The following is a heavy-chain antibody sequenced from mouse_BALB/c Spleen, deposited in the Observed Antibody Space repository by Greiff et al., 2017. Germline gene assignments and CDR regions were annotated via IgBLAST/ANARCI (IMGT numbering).Heavy chain of an antibody. Sequence: EVQGVESGGGLVQPGGSLKLSCAASGFTFSSYTMSWVRQTPEKRLEWVAYISNGGGSTYYPDTVKGRFTISRDNAKNTLYLQMSSLTSEDSAVYYCARYDVAWFAYWGQGTLVTVSA. CDR3: ARYDVAWFAY. J-gene: IGHJ3*01. D-gene: IGHD2-12*01. CDR1: GFTFSSYT. CDR2: ISNGGGST. V-gene: IGHV5-12-2*01.